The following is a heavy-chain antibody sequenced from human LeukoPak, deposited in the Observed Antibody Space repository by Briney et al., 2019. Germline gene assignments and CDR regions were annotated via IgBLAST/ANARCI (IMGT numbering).Heavy chain of an antibody. CDR3: ARDAKPPPSVHFDY. CDR2: IYYSGST. V-gene: IGHV4-39*07. Sequence: SETLSLTCTVSGGSISSSSYYWGWIRQPPGKGLEWIGSIYYSGSTYYNPSLKSRVTISVDTSKNQFSLKLSSVTAADTAVYYCARDAKPPPSVHFDYWGQGTLVTVSS. CDR1: GGSISSSSYY. D-gene: IGHD1-14*01. J-gene: IGHJ4*02.